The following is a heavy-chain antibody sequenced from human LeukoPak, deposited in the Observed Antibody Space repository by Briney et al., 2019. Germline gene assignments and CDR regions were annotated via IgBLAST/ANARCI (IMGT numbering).Heavy chain of an antibody. Sequence: SETLSLTCAVYGGSFSGYYWSWIRQPPGKGLEWIGEINHSGSTNYNPSLKSRVTISVDTSKNRFSLKLSSVTAADTAVYYCARGRRWFVGYYFDYWGQGTLVTVSS. CDR3: ARGRRWFVGYYFDY. D-gene: IGHD3-10*01. CDR2: INHSGST. CDR1: GGSFSGYY. V-gene: IGHV4-34*01. J-gene: IGHJ4*02.